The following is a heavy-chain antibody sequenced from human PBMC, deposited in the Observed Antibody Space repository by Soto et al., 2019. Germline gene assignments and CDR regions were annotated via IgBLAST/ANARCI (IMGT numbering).Heavy chain of an antibody. CDR2: VISLFGTA. CDR3: AREVGYGDFSAALLD. D-gene: IGHD4-17*01. CDR1: GGTFSSHS. Sequence: VQLMQSGAEVKKPGSSVKVSCKASGGTFSSHSINWVRQAPGQGLEWMGGVISLFGTANYAPNFKGRVTITADQSTSPAYMELNSLRSDDTAVYYCAREVGYGDFSAALLDWGQGTLVTVSS. J-gene: IGHJ4*02. V-gene: IGHV1-69*01.